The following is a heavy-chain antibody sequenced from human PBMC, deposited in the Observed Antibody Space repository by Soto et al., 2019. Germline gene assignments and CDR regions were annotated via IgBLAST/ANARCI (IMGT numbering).Heavy chain of an antibody. CDR1: GFTFGDYA. CDR3: TRVPDIVVVPAAFYYYYGMDV. J-gene: IGHJ6*02. D-gene: IGHD2-2*01. CDR2: IRSKAYGGTT. Sequence: LRLSCTASGFTFGDYAMSWVRQAPGKGLEWVGFIRSKAYGGTTEYAASVKGRFTISRDDSKSIAYLQMNSLKTEDTAVYYCTRVPDIVVVPAAFYYYYGMDVWGQGTTVTVSS. V-gene: IGHV3-49*04.